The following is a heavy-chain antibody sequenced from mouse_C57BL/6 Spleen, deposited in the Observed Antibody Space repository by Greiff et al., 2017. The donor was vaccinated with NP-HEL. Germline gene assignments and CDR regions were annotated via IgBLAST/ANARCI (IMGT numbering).Heavy chain of an antibody. D-gene: IGHD1-1*01. J-gene: IGHJ1*03. CDR3: ARKGPYGSSYWYFDV. Sequence: QVQLQQPGAELVKPGASVKLSCKASGYTFTSYWMHWVKQRPGQGLEWIGMIHPNSGSTNYNEKFKSKATLTVDKSSSTAYMQLSSLTSEDSAVYYCARKGPYGSSYWYFDVWGTGTTVTVSS. CDR1: GYTFTSYW. CDR2: IHPNSGST. V-gene: IGHV1-64*01.